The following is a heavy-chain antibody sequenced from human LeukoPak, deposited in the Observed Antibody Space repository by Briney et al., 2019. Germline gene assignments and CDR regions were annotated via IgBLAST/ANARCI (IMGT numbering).Heavy chain of an antibody. CDR2: IIYSGST. V-gene: IGHV4-59*08. D-gene: IGHD4-17*01. CDR1: GAPFSNYY. Sequence: PSETLSLTCTGSGAPFSNYYWSWIRQPPGKGLEWIGYIIYSGSTKYNPSLKSRVTMSADTSKNQFSLKLSSVTAADTAVYYCAGLPTVTFFDYWGQGTLVTVSS. J-gene: IGHJ4*02. CDR3: AGLPTVTFFDY.